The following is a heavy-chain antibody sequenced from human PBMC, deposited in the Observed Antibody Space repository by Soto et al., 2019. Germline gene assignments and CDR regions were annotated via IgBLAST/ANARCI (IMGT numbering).Heavy chain of an antibody. CDR1: GYTFTXYA. Sequence: ASVKVSCKASGYTFTXYALYWVRQAPGQRLEWMGWINAGNGNTNYAQKLQGRVTMTTDTSTSTAYMELRSLRSDDTAVYYCARDKRARLLWFGPYGMAVRGQGTTVTVSS. V-gene: IGHV1-3*01. J-gene: IGHJ6*02. D-gene: IGHD3-10*01. CDR3: ARDKRARLLWFGPYGMAV. CDR2: INAGNGNT.